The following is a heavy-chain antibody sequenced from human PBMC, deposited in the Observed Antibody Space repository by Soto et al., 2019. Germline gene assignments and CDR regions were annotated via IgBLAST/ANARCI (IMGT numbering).Heavy chain of an antibody. CDR3: AGVTWFRSMDV. V-gene: IGHV6-1*01. CDR1: GDSVSSNTGA. CDR2: TYYGSRWSF. D-gene: IGHD3-10*01. Sequence: SPTLSLTCAISGDSVSSNTGAWNWIRESPSRGLEWLGRTYYGSRWSFDYAVSVRSRITIDPDTSKNEFSLHLDFLTPEDTAVYYCAGVTWFRSMDVWGQGTPVTVSS. J-gene: IGHJ6*02.